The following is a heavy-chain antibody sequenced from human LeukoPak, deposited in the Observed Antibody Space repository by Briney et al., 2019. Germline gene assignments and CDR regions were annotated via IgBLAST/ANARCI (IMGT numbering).Heavy chain of an antibody. CDR3: ARGVAAGLDDY. CDR2: ISSSGSTI. J-gene: IGHJ4*02. Sequence: PGGSLRLSCAASGFTFSSYEMNWVRQAPGKGLEWVSYISSSGSTIYYADSVKGRFTISRDNAKNSLYLQMNSLRAEDTAGYYCARGVAAGLDDYWGQGTLVTVSS. D-gene: IGHD6-13*01. V-gene: IGHV3-48*03. CDR1: GFTFSSYE.